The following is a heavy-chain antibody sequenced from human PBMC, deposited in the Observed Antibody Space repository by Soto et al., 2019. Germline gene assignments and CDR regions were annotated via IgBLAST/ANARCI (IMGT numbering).Heavy chain of an antibody. CDR1: GGSIGRGDYS. CDR2: IYNSGIT. D-gene: IGHD4-4*01. J-gene: IGHJ2*01. V-gene: IGHV4-30-4*01. Sequence: SEPLSLTCTVSGGSIGRGDYSWSWVRQSPGKGLEWIGHIYNSGITSYNPSLKSRVVISRDTSRNQFSLRLNSLTASDRAVYFCARVFFLMIRRTPRSTVFPCKRSSDL. CDR3: ARVFFLMIRRTPRSTVFPCKRSSDL.